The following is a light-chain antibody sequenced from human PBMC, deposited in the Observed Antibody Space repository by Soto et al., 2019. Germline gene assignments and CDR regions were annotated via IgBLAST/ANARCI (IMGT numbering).Light chain of an antibody. CDR1: SSDVGAYDL. CDR3: CSYTGGSPVYV. V-gene: IGLV2-23*01. CDR2: EAF. Sequence: QSVLTQPASVSGSLGQSITISCPGTSSDVGAYDLVSWYQQHPGGAPKLIIYEAFKRPQGVPGRFSASKSGNTASLRISGLQAEDEADYYCCSYTGGSPVYVFGTGTKVTVL. J-gene: IGLJ1*01.